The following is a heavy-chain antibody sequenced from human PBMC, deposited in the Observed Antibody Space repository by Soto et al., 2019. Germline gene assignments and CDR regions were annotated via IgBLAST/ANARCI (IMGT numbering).Heavy chain of an antibody. V-gene: IGHV3-21*01. CDR2: FCSISSYI. Sequence: PGGSLRLSCAASGFTFSSYSMNWVRQAPGKLLYCVSLFCSISSYIYYADSVKGRFTISRDNAKNSLYLQMNSLRAEDTSVYYCARTIFGVVIDAFDIWGQGTMVTVSS. J-gene: IGHJ3*02. CDR3: ARTIFGVVIDAFDI. D-gene: IGHD3-3*01. CDR1: GFTFSSYS.